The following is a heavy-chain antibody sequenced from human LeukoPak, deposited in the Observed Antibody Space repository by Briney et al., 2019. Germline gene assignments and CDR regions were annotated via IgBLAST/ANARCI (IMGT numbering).Heavy chain of an antibody. Sequence: SETLSLTCTVSGGSIRSSYYYWGWIRQPPGKRLEWIGSIYDSGSTYYNPSLKSRVTISVDTSKNQFSLKLNSVTAADTAVYYCARGLSPVAHDYFDYWGQGTLVTVSS. V-gene: IGHV4-39*01. CDR1: GGSIRSSYYY. CDR2: IYDSGST. CDR3: ARGLSPVAHDYFDY. J-gene: IGHJ4*02. D-gene: IGHD5-12*01.